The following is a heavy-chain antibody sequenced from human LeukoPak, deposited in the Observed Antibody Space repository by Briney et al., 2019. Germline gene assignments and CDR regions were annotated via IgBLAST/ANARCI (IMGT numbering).Heavy chain of an antibody. V-gene: IGHV4-59*01. CDR1: GGSISSYY. Sequence: PAETLSLTCTVSGGSISSYYWSWIRQPPGKGLEWIGYIYYSGSTNYNPSLKSRVTISVDTSKNQFSLKLSSVTAADTAVYYCAKAITTYYDILTGYYVDAFDIWGQGTMVTVSS. CDR3: AKAITTYYDILTGYYVDAFDI. D-gene: IGHD3-9*01. J-gene: IGHJ3*02. CDR2: IYYSGST.